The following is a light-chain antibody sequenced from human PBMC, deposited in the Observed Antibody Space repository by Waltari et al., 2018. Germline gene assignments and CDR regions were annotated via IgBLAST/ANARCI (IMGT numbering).Light chain of an antibody. Sequence: EIVLTQSPGTLSLSPGERVTLSCRASQSVSRALAWYQQKPGQAPRLLIYGASNRATGIPDMFSGSGSGTDFSLTIRRLEPEDFAVYYCQHYVRLPVTFGQGTKVEIK. V-gene: IGKV3-20*01. CDR2: GAS. CDR3: QHYVRLPVT. CDR1: QSVSRA. J-gene: IGKJ1*01.